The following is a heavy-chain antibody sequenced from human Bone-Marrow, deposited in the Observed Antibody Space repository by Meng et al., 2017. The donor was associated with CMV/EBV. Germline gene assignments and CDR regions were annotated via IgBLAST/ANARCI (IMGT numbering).Heavy chain of an antibody. Sequence: SVKVSCKASGGTFSSYTISWVRQAPGQGLEWMGRIIPILGIANYAQKFQGRVTITADKSTSTAYMELSSLRSEDTAVYYCAREGGGNSGWVKQKYWGRGTLVPVSS. CDR1: GGTFSSYT. J-gene: IGHJ4*02. CDR2: IIPILGIA. D-gene: IGHD4-23*01. CDR3: AREGGGNSGWVKQKY. V-gene: IGHV1-69*04.